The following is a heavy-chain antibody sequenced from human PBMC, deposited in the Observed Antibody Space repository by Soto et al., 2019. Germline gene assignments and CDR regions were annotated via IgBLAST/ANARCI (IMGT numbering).Heavy chain of an antibody. J-gene: IGHJ4*02. CDR3: ARGWYYFDV. V-gene: IGHV4-38-2*01. CDR1: VEPMTGGYY. CDR2: IYYGGTT. D-gene: IGHD2-15*01. Sequence: SETLSLTCDVSVEPMTGGYYWGWIRQSPGKGLEWIGSIYYGGTTYYNPSLRSRLAISIDTSKNQFSPRLSSVTAADTALYYCARGWYYFDVWGQGSLVTVSS.